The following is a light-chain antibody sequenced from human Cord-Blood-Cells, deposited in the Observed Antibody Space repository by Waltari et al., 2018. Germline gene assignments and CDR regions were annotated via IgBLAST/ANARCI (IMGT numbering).Light chain of an antibody. CDR3: QQYYSTPYS. J-gene: IGKJ2*03. CDR2: WAS. Sequence: IVMTLSPDSLAVSLGERATINCKSSQSVLYSSNNKKYLAWYQQKPGQPPKLLIYWASTRESGVPDRFSGSGSGTDFTLTISSLQAEDVAVYYCQQYYSTPYSFGQGTKLEIK. CDR1: QSVLYSSNNKKY. V-gene: IGKV4-1*01.